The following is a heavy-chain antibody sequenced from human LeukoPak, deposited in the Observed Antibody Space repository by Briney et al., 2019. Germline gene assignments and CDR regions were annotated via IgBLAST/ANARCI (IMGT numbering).Heavy chain of an antibody. V-gene: IGHV1-8*03. CDR3: ARISSGWLEAYYYYYMDV. J-gene: IGHJ6*03. CDR1: GYTFTSHG. Sequence: ASVKVSCKASGYTFTSHGISWVRQAPGQGLEWMGWMNPNSGNTGYAQKFQGRVTITRNTSISTAYMELSSLRSEDTAVYYCARISSGWLEAYYYYYMDVWGKGTTVTVSS. CDR2: MNPNSGNT. D-gene: IGHD6-19*01.